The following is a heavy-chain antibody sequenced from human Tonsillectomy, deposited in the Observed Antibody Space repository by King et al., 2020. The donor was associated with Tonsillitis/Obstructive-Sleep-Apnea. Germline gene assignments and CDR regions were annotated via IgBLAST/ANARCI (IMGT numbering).Heavy chain of an antibody. CDR3: AREGCSSASCYYSYYNDMDG. D-gene: IGHD2-2*01. V-gene: IGHV3-30*04. CDR1: GFTFSSYT. Sequence: VQLVESGGGVVQPGRSLRLSCAASGFTFSSYTMHWVRQAPGKGLEWVAVMSDDGSNKYYADSVKGRFNTSRDNSKNTLYLQMNSLRAEDTAVYYCAREGCSSASCYYSYYNDMDGWGQGTTVTVSS. J-gene: IGHJ6*02. CDR2: MSDDGSNK.